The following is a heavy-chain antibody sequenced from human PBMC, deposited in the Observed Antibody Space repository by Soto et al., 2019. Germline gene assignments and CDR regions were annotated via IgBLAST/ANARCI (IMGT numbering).Heavy chain of an antibody. Sequence: PGESLKISCKGSGYSFTSYWITWVRQMPGKGLEWMGRIDPGETYTNYSPSFQGHVTISADKSIRTAYLQWTSLKASDTAMYYCARHAVAGTFLVSNDYWGQGTLVTVSS. V-gene: IGHV5-10-1*01. J-gene: IGHJ4*02. CDR1: GYSFTSYW. D-gene: IGHD6-19*01. CDR3: ARHAVAGTFLVSNDY. CDR2: IDPGETYT.